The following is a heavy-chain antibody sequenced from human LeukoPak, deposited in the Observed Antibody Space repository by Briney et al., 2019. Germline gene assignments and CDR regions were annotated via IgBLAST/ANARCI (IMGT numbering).Heavy chain of an antibody. J-gene: IGHJ6*03. CDR1: GLTFSSYS. V-gene: IGHV3-21*01. CDR2: MSRSSNYI. D-gene: IGHD6-13*01. Sequence: GGSLRLSCAASGLTFSSYSMNWVRQAPGTGLEWVSSMSRSSNYIYYADSVKGRFTISRDNAKNSLYPQMNSLRAEDTAVYYCARILFGYSRSWWIMDVWGKGTTVTVSS. CDR3: ARILFGYSRSWWIMDV.